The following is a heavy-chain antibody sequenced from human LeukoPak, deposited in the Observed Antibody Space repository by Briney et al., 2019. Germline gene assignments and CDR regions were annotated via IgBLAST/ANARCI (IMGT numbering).Heavy chain of an antibody. D-gene: IGHD2-2*01. J-gene: IGHJ6*02. CDR3: ARDRRVVVPAARYYYYYGMDV. Sequence: SETLSLTCAVYGGSFSGYYWSWIRQPPGKGLEWIGEINHSGSTNYNPSLKSRVTISVDTSKNQFSLKLSSVTAADTAVYCCARDRRVVVPAARYYYYYGMDVWGQGTTVTVSS. CDR1: GGSFSGYY. V-gene: IGHV4-34*01. CDR2: INHSGST.